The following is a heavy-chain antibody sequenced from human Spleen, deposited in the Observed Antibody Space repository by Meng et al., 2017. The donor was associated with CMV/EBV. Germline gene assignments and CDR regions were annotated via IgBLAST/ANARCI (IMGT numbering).Heavy chain of an antibody. CDR1: GFSFSAYY. J-gene: IGHJ6*02. CDR2: ISSASVYI. D-gene: IGHD5-18*01. CDR3: ARDSDTPGSYYYYGLDV. V-gene: IGHV3-11*06. Sequence: GGSLRLSCAASGFSFSAYYMSWIRQAPGKGLEWVSSISSASVYIYHADSMKGRFTISRDNAQNSLYLQMNSLRVEDSAVYYCARDSDTPGSYYYYGLDVWGQGTTVTVSS.